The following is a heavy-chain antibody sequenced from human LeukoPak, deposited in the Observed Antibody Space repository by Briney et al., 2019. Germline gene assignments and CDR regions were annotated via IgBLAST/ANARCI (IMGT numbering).Heavy chain of an antibody. CDR3: ARALRTGQGDYVPVL. Sequence: GESLKISCKASGYRFTNYWIGWVRQMPGKGLEWMTIIYPGDSETRYSPSFQGQVTISADKSIGTTYLQWSSLKASDTAMYYCARALRTGQGDYVPVLWGQGTLDTVSS. CDR2: IYPGDSET. J-gene: IGHJ4*02. D-gene: IGHD3-10*02. CDR1: GYRFTNYW. V-gene: IGHV5-51*01.